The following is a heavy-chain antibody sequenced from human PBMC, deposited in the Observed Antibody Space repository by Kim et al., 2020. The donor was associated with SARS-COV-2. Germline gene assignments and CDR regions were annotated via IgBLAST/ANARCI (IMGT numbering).Heavy chain of an antibody. J-gene: IGHJ6*02. CDR1: GFTFSSYW. V-gene: IGHV3-7*01. Sequence: GGSLRLSCAASGFTFSSYWMSWVRQAPGKGLEWVANIKQGGSEKYYVDSVKGRFTISRDNAKNSLYLQMNSLRAEDTAVYYCARERGGGLLTYYYYGMDVWGQGTTVTVSS. CDR3: ARERGGGLLTYYYYGMDV. D-gene: IGHD1-26*01. CDR2: IKQGGSEK.